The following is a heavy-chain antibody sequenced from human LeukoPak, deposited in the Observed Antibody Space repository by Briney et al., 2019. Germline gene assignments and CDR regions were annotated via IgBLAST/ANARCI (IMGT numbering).Heavy chain of an antibody. CDR1: GFTFDDYA. CDR3: AKDKDYGGNSPVFDY. Sequence: GRSLRLSCAASGFTFDDYAMHWGRQAPGKGLEWVSGISWNSGSIGYADSVKGRFTISRDNAKNSLYLQMNSLRAEDTALYYCAKDKDYGGNSPVFDYWGQGTLVTVSS. D-gene: IGHD4-23*01. V-gene: IGHV3-9*01. J-gene: IGHJ4*02. CDR2: ISWNSGSI.